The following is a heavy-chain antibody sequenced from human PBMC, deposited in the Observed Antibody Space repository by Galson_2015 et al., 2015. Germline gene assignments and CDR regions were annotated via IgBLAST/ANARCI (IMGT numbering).Heavy chain of an antibody. J-gene: IGHJ3*02. Sequence: SLRLSCAASGFTFSSYSMNWVRQAPGKGLEWVSYISSSSSTIYYADSVKGRFTISRDNAKNSLYLQMNSLRDEDTAVYYCARDELEMATIGAFDIWGQGTMVTVSS. CDR1: GFTFSSYS. CDR3: ARDELEMATIGAFDI. V-gene: IGHV3-48*02. CDR2: ISSSSSTI. D-gene: IGHD5-24*01.